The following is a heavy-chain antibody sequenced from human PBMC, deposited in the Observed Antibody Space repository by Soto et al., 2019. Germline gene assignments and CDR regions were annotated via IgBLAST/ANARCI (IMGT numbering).Heavy chain of an antibody. V-gene: IGHV3-23*01. J-gene: IGHJ3*02. Sequence: GGSLRLSCAASGFTFSSYAMSWVRQAPGKGLEWVSAISGSGGSTYYADSVKGRFTISRDNSKNTRYLQMNSLRAEDTAVYYCAKDQRLFDYIWGSYRYSTINDAFDIWGQGTMVTVSS. D-gene: IGHD3-16*02. CDR3: AKDQRLFDYIWGSYRYSTINDAFDI. CDR1: GFTFSSYA. CDR2: ISGSGGST.